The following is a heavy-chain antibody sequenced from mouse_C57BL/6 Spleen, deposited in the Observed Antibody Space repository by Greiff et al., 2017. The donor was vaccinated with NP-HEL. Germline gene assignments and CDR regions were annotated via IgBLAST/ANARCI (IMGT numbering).Heavy chain of an antibody. D-gene: IGHD2-3*01. V-gene: IGHV14-4*01. CDR1: GFTFKDDY. CDR2: IDPENGDT. CDR3: TTPYDYIDY. J-gene: IGHJ2*01. Sequence: DVQLQESGAELVRPGASVKLSCTASGFTFKDDYMHWVKQRPEQGLEWIGWIDPENGDTEYASKFQGKATITADTSSNTAYMQLSSLTSEDTAVYYCTTPYDYIDYWGQGTTLTVAS.